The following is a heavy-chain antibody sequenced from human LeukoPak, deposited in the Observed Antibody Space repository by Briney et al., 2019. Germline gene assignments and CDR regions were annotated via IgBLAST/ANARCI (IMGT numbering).Heavy chain of an antibody. CDR2: IIPIFGTA. CDR1: GGTFISYA. Sequence: SVKVSCKDSGGTFISYAISWVRQAPGQRLEWMEGIIPIFGTANYAQKFQGRVTITADKSTSTAYMEMSSLRFEDTAVYYCARVFGVVPAARFDPWGQGTLVTVSS. D-gene: IGHD2-2*01. J-gene: IGHJ5*02. CDR3: ARVFGVVPAARFDP. V-gene: IGHV1-69*06.